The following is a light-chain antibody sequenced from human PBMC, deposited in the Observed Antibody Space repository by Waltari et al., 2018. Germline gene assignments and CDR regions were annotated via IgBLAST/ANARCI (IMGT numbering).Light chain of an antibody. CDR2: DVN. Sequence: SALTQPASLSGSPGQSITISCTGTSSDIGTYNYASWYQQHPSKAPKLMFYDVNKRPSGVSYRFSGSKSGSTASLTISGLQAEDEADYYCSSYSRITTSVVFGGGTKLTVL. J-gene: IGLJ3*02. CDR1: SSDIGTYNY. CDR3: SSYSRITTSVV. V-gene: IGLV2-14*01.